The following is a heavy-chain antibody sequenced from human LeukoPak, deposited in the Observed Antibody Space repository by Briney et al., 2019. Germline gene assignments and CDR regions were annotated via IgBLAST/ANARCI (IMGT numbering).Heavy chain of an antibody. D-gene: IGHD6-13*01. V-gene: IGHV4-39*01. Sequence: SETLSLTCTVSGGSISSRSYYWGWIRQPLGKGLEWIGSIHYSGSTYYNPSLKSRVTISVDTSKNQFSLKLSSVSVADTAVYYCASGGYSFQYWGQGTLVTVSS. CDR1: GGSISSRSYY. J-gene: IGHJ1*01. CDR3: ASGGYSFQY. CDR2: IHYSGST.